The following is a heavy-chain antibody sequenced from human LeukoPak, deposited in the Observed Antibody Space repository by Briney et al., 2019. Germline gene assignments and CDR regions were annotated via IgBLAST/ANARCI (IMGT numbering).Heavy chain of an antibody. Sequence: GGSLRLSCAASGFTVSSNYMSWVRQAPGKGLEWVSVIYSGGSTYYADSVKGRFTISRDNSKNTLYLQMNSLRAEDTAVYYCARSSVGATPYYFGYWGQGTLVTVS. D-gene: IGHD1-26*01. V-gene: IGHV3-53*01. CDR1: GFTVSSNY. CDR2: IYSGGST. CDR3: ARSSVGATPYYFGY. J-gene: IGHJ4*02.